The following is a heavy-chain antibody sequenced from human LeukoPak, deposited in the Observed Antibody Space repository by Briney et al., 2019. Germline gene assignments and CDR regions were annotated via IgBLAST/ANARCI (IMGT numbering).Heavy chain of an antibody. CDR1: GGSISSGSYY. J-gene: IGHJ4*02. CDR3: ARHEQWLVPVDY. Sequence: NTSETLSLTCTVSGGSISSGSYYWSWIRQPAGKGLEWIGRIYTSGSTNYNPSLKSRVTISVDTSKNQFSLKLSSVTAADTAVYYCARHEQWLVPVDYWGQGTLVTVSS. D-gene: IGHD6-19*01. CDR2: IYTSGST. V-gene: IGHV4-61*02.